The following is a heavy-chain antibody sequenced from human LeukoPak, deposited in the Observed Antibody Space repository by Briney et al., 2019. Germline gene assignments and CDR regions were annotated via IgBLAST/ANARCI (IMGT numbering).Heavy chain of an antibody. CDR2: IVQDGSEK. CDR1: GFTFSSYW. CDR3: ARVWAWGSGNYFDN. Sequence: PGGSLRLSCAASGFTFSSYWMSWVRQAPGKGLEWVANIVQDGSEKYYVDSVKGRFTISRDNAKNSLYLQMNSLRVEDTALYYCARVWAWGSGNYFDNWGQGTLVTVSS. D-gene: IGHD7-27*01. J-gene: IGHJ4*02. V-gene: IGHV3-7*05.